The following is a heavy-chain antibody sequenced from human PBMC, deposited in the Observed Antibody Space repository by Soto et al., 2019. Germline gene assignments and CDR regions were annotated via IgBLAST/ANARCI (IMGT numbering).Heavy chain of an antibody. Sequence: QVQLVESGGGVVQPGRSLRLSCAASGFTFSSYGMHWVRQAPGKGLEWVAVISYDGSNKYYADSVKGRFTISRDNSKNTLDLQMNSLRAEDTAVYYCAKAAQWLANDDAFDIWGQGTMVTVSS. CDR2: ISYDGSNK. CDR3: AKAAQWLANDDAFDI. CDR1: GFTFSSYG. D-gene: IGHD6-19*01. V-gene: IGHV3-30*18. J-gene: IGHJ3*02.